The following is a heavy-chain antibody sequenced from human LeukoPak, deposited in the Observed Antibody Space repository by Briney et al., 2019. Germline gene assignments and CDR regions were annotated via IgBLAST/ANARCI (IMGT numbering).Heavy chain of an antibody. V-gene: IGHV3-48*02. CDR3: ARGSPGSGYLTY. CDR1: GFTFSTYA. CDR2: ISTSSSTI. D-gene: IGHD3-3*01. Sequence: GGSLRLSCAASGFTFSTYAMNWVRQASGKGLEWVSYISTSSSTIYYADSVKGRFTISRDNAKNSLSLQMNSLRDEDTAVYYCARGSPGSGYLTYWGQGTLVTVSS. J-gene: IGHJ4*02.